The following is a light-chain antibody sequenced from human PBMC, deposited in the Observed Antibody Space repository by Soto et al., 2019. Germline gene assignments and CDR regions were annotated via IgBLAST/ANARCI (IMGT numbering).Light chain of an antibody. V-gene: IGKV1-5*01. CDR1: QNIXTW. CDR3: HQYLTSMWT. J-gene: IGKJ1*01. Sequence: IELTQCPSSLSASLGDSVTISCLARQNIXTWFGWYHQKPGMAPKLLXSDASSLERGVPSRLSGSGSATEFTPTISSLQPYDFATYYFHQYLTSMWTFGQGTKVDIK. CDR2: DAS.